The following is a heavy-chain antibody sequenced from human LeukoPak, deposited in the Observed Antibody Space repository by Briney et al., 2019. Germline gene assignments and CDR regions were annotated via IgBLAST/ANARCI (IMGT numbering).Heavy chain of an antibody. J-gene: IGHJ5*02. CDR3: ARVVGRTVTTPWFDP. CDR2: INHSGST. V-gene: IGHV4-34*01. CDR1: GGSFSGYY. Sequence: SETLSLTCAVYGGSFSGYYWSWIRQPPGKGLEWIGEINHSGSTNYNPSLKSRVTISVDTSKNQFSLKLSSVTAADTAVYYCARVVGRTVTTPWFDPWGQGTLVTVSS. D-gene: IGHD4-17*01.